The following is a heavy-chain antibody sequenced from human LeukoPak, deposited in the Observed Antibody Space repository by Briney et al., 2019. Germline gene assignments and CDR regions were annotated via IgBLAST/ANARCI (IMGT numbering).Heavy chain of an antibody. V-gene: IGHV3-74*01. CDR3: ARGSRVPPHSSSSKWFDP. J-gene: IGHJ5*02. CDR1: GFTFSSYW. Sequence: PGGSLRLSCAASGFTFSSYWMHWVRQDPGRGLVWVSRINTDGSATSYADSVKGRFTISRDNAKNTLYLQMNSLRAEDTAVYYCARGSRVPPHSSSSKWFDPWGQGTLVTVSS. D-gene: IGHD6-6*01. CDR2: INTDGSAT.